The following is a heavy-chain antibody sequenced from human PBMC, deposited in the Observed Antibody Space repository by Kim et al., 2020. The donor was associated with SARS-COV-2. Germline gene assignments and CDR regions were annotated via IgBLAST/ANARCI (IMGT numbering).Heavy chain of an antibody. CDR3: ARAADYYDSSGYWEFYY. Sequence: LKSRVTISVDTSKNQFSLKLSSVTAADTAVYYCARAADYYDSSGYWEFYYWGQGTLVTVSS. J-gene: IGHJ4*02. D-gene: IGHD3-22*01. V-gene: IGHV4-31*02.